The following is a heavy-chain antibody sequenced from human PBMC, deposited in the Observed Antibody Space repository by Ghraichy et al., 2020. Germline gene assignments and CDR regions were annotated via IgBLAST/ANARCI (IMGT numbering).Heavy chain of an antibody. CDR3: ARGAEFRDYSYWYFDL. V-gene: IGHV1-18*01. CDR2: ISAYNGNT. D-gene: IGHD4-11*01. CDR1: GYTFTSYG. J-gene: IGHJ2*01. Sequence: ASVKVSCKASGYTFTSYGISWVRQAPGQGLEWMGWISAYNGNTNYAQKLQGRVTMTTDTSTSTAYMELRSLRSDDTAVYYCARGAEFRDYSYWYFDLWGRGTLVTVSS.